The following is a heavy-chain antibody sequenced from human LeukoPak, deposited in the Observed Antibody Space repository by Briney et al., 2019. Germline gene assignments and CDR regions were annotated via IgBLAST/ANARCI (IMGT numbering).Heavy chain of an antibody. CDR3: ARFIVVVPAAMGAFDI. CDR1: GGSISTYY. CDR2: VYYSGRT. V-gene: IGHV4-59*08. D-gene: IGHD2-2*01. J-gene: IGHJ3*02. Sequence: PSETLSLTCTVSGGSISTYYWNWIRQPPGKGLEWIGYVYYSGRTNYNPSLKSRVTISIDTSKSQFSLKLSSVTAADTAVYYCARFIVVVPAAMGAFDIWGQGTMVTVSS.